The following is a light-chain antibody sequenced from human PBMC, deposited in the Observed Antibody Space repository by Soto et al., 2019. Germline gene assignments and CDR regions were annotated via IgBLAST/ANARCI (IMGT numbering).Light chain of an antibody. CDR2: GAS. CDR3: QQYGSSPLT. J-gene: IGKJ4*01. V-gene: IGKV3-20*01. CDR1: QSVSSSY. Sequence: DIVLTQSPGTLSLSPGERATLSCRPSQSVSSSYLAWYQQKPGQAPRLLIYGASIRATGIPDRFSGSGSGTDFTLTISRLEPEDFAVYYCQQYGSSPLTFGGGNKVEIK.